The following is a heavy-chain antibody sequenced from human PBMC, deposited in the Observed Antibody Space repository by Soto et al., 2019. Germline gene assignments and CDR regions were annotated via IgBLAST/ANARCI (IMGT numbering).Heavy chain of an antibody. V-gene: IGHV4-34*01. Sequence: SETLSLTCAVYGGSFSGYYWSWIRQPPGKGVEWIGEINHSGGTNYNPSLKGRVTISVDTSKNQFSLKLSSVTAEDTAVYYCARGLEQYYFDYWGQGTLVTVS. J-gene: IGHJ4*02. D-gene: IGHD4-4*01. CDR3: ARGLEQYYFDY. CDR2: INHSGGT. CDR1: GGSFSGYY.